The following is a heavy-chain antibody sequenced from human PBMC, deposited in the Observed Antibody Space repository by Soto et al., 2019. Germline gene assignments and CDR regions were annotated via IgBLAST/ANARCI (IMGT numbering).Heavy chain of an antibody. D-gene: IGHD3-3*01. CDR1: GGSISSGGYS. CDR3: ARRATYYDFWSGPPGAFDI. CDR2: IYHSGST. J-gene: IGHJ3*02. V-gene: IGHV4-30-2*01. Sequence: SETLSLTCAVSGGSISSGGYSWSWIRQPPGKGLEWIGYIYHSGSTYYNPSLKSRVTISVDRSKNQFSLKLSSVTAADTAVYYCARRATYYDFWSGPPGAFDIWGQGTMVTVS.